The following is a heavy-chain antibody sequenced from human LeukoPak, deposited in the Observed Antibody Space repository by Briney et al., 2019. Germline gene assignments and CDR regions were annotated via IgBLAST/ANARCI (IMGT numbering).Heavy chain of an antibody. J-gene: IGHJ4*02. V-gene: IGHV3-23*01. CDR3: ARDYFGSPSALDY. Sequence: GGSLRLSCAASGFTFSSYDMTWVRQAPGRGLEWVSSIRPSGDNTYYGDSVKGRFTISRDNAKNSLYLQMNSLRAEDTALYYCARDYFGSPSALDYWGQGTLVTVSS. D-gene: IGHD1-26*01. CDR2: IRPSGDNT. CDR1: GFTFSSYD.